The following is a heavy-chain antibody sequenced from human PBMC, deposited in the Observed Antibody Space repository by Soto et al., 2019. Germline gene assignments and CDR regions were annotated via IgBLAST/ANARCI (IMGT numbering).Heavy chain of an antibody. D-gene: IGHD6-19*01. Sequence: XXTLSLPFAVYGGSFSGYYWRWIRQPPGKGREWIGENNNSGSTHYNPSLKSRVTISVDTSASTAYMELSRMRSEDTAVYYCARAVAVAADFDYWGQGTRFTVSS. V-gene: IGHV4-34*01. CDR2: NNNSGST. CDR1: GGSFSGYY. J-gene: IGHJ4*02. CDR3: ARAVAVAADFDY.